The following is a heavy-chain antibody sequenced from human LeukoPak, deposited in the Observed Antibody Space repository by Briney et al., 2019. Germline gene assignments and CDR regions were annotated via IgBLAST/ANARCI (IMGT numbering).Heavy chain of an antibody. J-gene: IGHJ4*02. CDR2: IKQDGSEK. V-gene: IGHV3-7*01. Sequence: GGSLRLSCAASGFTFSSYAMSWVRQAPGKGLEWVANIKQDGSEKYYVDSVKGRFTISRDNAKNSLYLQMNSLRAEDTAVYYCARDPYSSGWSHFDYWGQGTLVTVSS. CDR3: ARDPYSSGWSHFDY. CDR1: GFTFSSYA. D-gene: IGHD6-19*01.